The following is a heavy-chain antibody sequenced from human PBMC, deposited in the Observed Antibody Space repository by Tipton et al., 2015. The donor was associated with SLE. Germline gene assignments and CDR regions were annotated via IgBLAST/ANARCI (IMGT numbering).Heavy chain of an antibody. CDR2: IWYDGSNK. CDR3: AKDIVATTPIYGMDV. V-gene: IGHV3-30*18. CDR1: GFTFSSYG. D-gene: IGHD5-12*01. Sequence: SLRLSCAASGFTFSSYGMHWVRQAPGKGLEWVAVIWYDGSNKYYADSVKGRFTISRDNSKNTLYLQMNSLRAEDTVVYYCAKDIVATTPIYGMDVWGQGTTVTVSS. J-gene: IGHJ6*02.